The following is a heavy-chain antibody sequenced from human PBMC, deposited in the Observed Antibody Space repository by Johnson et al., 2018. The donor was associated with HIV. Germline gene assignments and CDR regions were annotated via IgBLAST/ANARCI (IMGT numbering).Heavy chain of an antibody. V-gene: IGHV3-20*04. D-gene: IGHD6-13*01. CDR2: INWNGGST. CDR3: ARGKGAAAGLDAFDI. Sequence: VQLVESGGGVVRPGGSLRLSCAASGFTFDDYGMSWVRQAPGKGLEWVSGINWNGGSTGYADSMKGRFTISRDNARNSLYLQMNSLRAEDTALYFCARGKGAAAGLDAFDIWGQVIMVTVSS. J-gene: IGHJ3*02. CDR1: GFTFDDYG.